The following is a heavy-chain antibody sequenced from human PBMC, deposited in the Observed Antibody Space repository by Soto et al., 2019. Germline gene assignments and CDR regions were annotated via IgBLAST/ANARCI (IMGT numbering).Heavy chain of an antibody. CDR1: GFTFDDYA. D-gene: IGHD2-15*01. V-gene: IGHV3-9*01. CDR3: AKGRVAAMDYFDY. CDR2: ISWNSGSI. Sequence: EVQLVESGGGLVQPGRSLRLSCAASGFTFDDYAMHWVRQAPGKGLEWVSGISWNSGSIGYADSVKGRFTISRDNAKNSLYLQINSLRAEDTALYYCAKGRVAAMDYFDYWGQGTLVTVSS. J-gene: IGHJ4*02.